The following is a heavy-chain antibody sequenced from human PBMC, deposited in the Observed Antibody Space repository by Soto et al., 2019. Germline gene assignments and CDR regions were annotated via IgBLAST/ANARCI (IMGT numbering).Heavy chain of an antibody. CDR1: GGTFISYA. CDR3: ARVRGSYEADTYYSYGMDV. Sequence: SVKVSCKASGGTFISYAISWVRQAPGQGLESMGGIIPIFGTANYAQKFQGTVTITADESTSTAYMELSSLRSEDTAVYYCARVRGSYEADTYYSYGMDVWGQGTTVTVSS. V-gene: IGHV1-69*13. D-gene: IGHD1-26*01. CDR2: IIPIFGTA. J-gene: IGHJ6*02.